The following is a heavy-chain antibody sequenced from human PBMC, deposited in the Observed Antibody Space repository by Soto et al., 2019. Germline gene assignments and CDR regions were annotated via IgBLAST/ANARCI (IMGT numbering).Heavy chain of an antibody. CDR2: IYYSGST. Sequence: LSLTCTVSGGSISSGDYYWSWIRQPPGKGLEWIGYIYYSGSTYYNPSLKSRVTISVDTSKNQFSLKLSSVTAADTAVYYCARVSSSHEGWFDLWGQGTLVTVSS. D-gene: IGHD2-2*01. V-gene: IGHV4-30-4*01. CDR3: ARVSSSHEGWFDL. CDR1: GGSISSGDYY. J-gene: IGHJ5*02.